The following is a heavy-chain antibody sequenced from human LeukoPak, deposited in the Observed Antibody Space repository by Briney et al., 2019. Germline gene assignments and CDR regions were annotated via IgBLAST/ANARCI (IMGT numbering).Heavy chain of an antibody. V-gene: IGHV1-3*01. D-gene: IGHD3-10*01. Sequence: ASVKVSCKASGYTFTSYTIHWVRQAPGQRLEWMGWINAGNGNTKYSQDFQGRVTITRDTSASTAYMELRSLRSDDTAVYYCARIVYGSGRNWFDPWGQGTLVTVSS. CDR1: GYTFTSYT. CDR3: ARIVYGSGRNWFDP. CDR2: INAGNGNT. J-gene: IGHJ5*02.